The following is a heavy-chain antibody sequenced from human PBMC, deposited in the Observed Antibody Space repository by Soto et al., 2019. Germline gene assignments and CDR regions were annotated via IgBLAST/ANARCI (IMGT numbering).Heavy chain of an antibody. CDR3: ARVSPRDAHGNYYYYMDV. Sequence: HPGGSLRLSCAASGFTFSSYWMHWVRQAPGKGLVWVSRINSDGSSTSYADSVKGRFTISRDNAKNTLYLQMNSLRAEDTAVYYFARVSPRDAHGNYYYYMDVWGKGTTVTVSS. CDR2: INSDGSST. D-gene: IGHD2-2*01. V-gene: IGHV3-74*01. CDR1: GFTFSSYW. J-gene: IGHJ6*03.